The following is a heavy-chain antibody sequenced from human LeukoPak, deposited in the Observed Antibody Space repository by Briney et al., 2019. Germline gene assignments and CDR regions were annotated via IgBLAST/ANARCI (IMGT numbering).Heavy chain of an antibody. V-gene: IGHV3-21*01. CDR1: GFTFSSYN. J-gene: IGHJ4*02. CDR2: ISSSGSYI. CDR3: TRESAYGSGSPGVH. D-gene: IGHD3-10*01. Sequence: GGSLTLSCAASGFTFSSYNMNWVRQAPGKGLEWVSSISSSGSYIYYADSVKGRFTISRDNAKKSLYLQMNSLRVEDTAVYYCTRESAYGSGSPGVHWGQGTLVTVSS.